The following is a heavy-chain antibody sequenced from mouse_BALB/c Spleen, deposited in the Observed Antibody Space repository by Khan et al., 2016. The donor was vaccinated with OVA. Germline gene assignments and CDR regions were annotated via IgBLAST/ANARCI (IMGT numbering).Heavy chain of an antibody. CDR2: INPRSSYT. D-gene: IGHD2-14*01. J-gene: IGHJ4*01. CDR1: GYTFTSNT. V-gene: IGHV1-4*01. CDR3: ARRTTEYTMDY. Sequence: QVQLKQSGAELARPGASVKMSCKASGYTFTSNTMYWVKQRPGQGLEWIGYINPRSSYTNYNQKFKDKATLTADKSSSTAYMQLSSLTSEDSAVYYCARRTTEYTMDYWGQGTSVTVSS.